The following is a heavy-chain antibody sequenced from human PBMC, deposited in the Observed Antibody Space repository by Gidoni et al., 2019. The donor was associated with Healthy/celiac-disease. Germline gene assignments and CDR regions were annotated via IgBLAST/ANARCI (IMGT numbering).Heavy chain of an antibody. V-gene: IGHV3-23*01. J-gene: IGHJ2*01. CDR3: AKPGGDYWYFDL. CDR1: GFTFSSYA. CDR2: ISGSGGST. Sequence: EVQLFESGGGLLQPGGSLRLSCAASGFTFSSYAMSWVRQAPGEGLEWVSAISGSGGSTYYADSVKGLFTISRDNSKNTLYLQMNSLRAEDTAVYYCAKPGGDYWYFDLWGRGTLVTVSS.